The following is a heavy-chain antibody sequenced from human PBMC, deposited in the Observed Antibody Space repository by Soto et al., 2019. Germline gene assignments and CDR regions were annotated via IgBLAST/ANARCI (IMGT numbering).Heavy chain of an antibody. D-gene: IGHD2-2*01. CDR2: IYYSGST. J-gene: IGHJ6*03. CDR3: ARRAGPVPTHYSCYMDV. Sequence: QLQLQESGPGLVKPSETLSLTCTVSGGSISSSSYYWGWIRQPPGKGLEWIGSIYYSGSTYYNPFLKSRVTMSVDTSKNQFSLKLSSVHAADTAVYYCARRAGPVPTHYSCYMDVWGKGTTVTVSS. V-gene: IGHV4-39*01. CDR1: GGSISSSSYY.